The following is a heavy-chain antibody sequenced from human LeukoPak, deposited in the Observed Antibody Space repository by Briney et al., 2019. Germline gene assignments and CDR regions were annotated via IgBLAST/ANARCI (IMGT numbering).Heavy chain of an antibody. CDR2: IKQDGSEK. V-gene: IGHV3-7*01. CDR3: ARDKVVGATYLDY. CDR1: GFTFSTYW. J-gene: IGHJ4*02. D-gene: IGHD2-15*01. Sequence: GGSLRLSCAASGFTFSTYWMSWVRQAPGKGLEWVANIKQDGSEKYYVDSVKGRFTISRDNAKNSVYLQMDSLGAEDTAVYYCARDKVVGATYLDYWGQGTLVTASS.